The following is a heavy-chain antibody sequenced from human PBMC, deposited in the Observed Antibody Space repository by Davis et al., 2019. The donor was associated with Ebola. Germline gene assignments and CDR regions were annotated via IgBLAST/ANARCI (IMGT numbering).Heavy chain of an antibody. CDR1: GFTFSSYA. CDR2: IKSKGDSGAT. J-gene: IGHJ4*02. CDR3: STDALYSGSYFDY. Sequence: GESLKISCAASGFTFSSYAMSWVRQAPGKGLEWVGRIKSKGDSGATDYAAPVKGRFTISRDDSKNMVYLQMNDLKTEDTAMYYCSTDALYSGSYFDYWGQGTLVTVSS. V-gene: IGHV3-15*01. D-gene: IGHD1-26*01.